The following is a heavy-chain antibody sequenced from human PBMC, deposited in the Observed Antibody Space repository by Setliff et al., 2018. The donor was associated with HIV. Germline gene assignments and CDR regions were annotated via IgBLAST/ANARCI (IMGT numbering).Heavy chain of an antibody. CDR3: VRDRSLRFSQSPSLHYFDV. Sequence: SETLSLTCLVFGYNINDGFHWGWIRQSPRKGLEWLGSTYNSGHASYNPSRWSRVTMSVDTSKNRFSLRLTSVTAADTAVYYCVRDRSLRFSQSPSLHYFDVWGQGILVTVSS. V-gene: IGHV4-38-2*02. J-gene: IGHJ3*01. CDR1: GYNINDGFH. CDR2: TYNSGHA.